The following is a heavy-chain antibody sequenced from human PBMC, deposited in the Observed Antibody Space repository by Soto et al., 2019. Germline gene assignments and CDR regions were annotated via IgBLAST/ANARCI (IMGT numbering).Heavy chain of an antibody. D-gene: IGHD3-9*01. Sequence: GEPLKISCKGSGYTFSTVWIAWVRQLPGKGLEWMGMIYPEDSETKYSPSFEGQVTFSADKSVKTAYLQWTSLTDSDTAIYYFARPHCPAPTCYHNGLDPRGR. CDR3: ARPHCPAPTCYHNGLDP. CDR1: GYTFSTVW. V-gene: IGHV5-51*01. CDR2: IYPEDSET. J-gene: IGHJ2*01.